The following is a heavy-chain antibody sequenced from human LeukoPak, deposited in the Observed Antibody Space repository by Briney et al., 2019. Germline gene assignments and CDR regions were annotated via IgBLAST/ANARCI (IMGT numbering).Heavy chain of an antibody. J-gene: IGHJ4*02. D-gene: IGHD6-19*01. V-gene: IGHV4-39*07. CDR2: INHSGST. Sequence: SETLSLTCTVSGGSISSNKYYWGWIRQPPGKGLEWIGEINHSGSTNYNPSLKSRVTISVDTSKNQFSLKLSSVTAADTAVYYCAPRRYSSGWYERWGQGTLVTVSS. CDR3: APRRYSSGWYER. CDR1: GGSISSNKYY.